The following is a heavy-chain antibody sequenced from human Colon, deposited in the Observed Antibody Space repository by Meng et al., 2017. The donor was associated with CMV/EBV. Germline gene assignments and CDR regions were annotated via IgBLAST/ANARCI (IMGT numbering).Heavy chain of an antibody. D-gene: IGHD1-14*01. CDR2: TNSDGSST. Sequence: GGSLRLSCAASGFTFSSYWMHWVRQAPGKGLVWVSRTNSDGSSTSYADSVKGRFTISRDNAKNTLYLQMNSLRADDTAVYYCARGGEMNHDYWGQGTLVTVSS. CDR3: ARGGEMNHDY. CDR1: GFTFSSYW. J-gene: IGHJ4*02. V-gene: IGHV3-74*01.